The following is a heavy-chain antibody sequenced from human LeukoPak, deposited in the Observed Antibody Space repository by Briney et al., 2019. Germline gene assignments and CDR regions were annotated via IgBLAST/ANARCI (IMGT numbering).Heavy chain of an antibody. Sequence: SETLSLTCAVYGGSFSGYYWSWIRQPPGKGLEWIGEINHSGSTNYNPSLKSRVTISVDTSKNQFSLKLSSVTAADTAVYYCARGRGSSGGWGQGTLVTVSS. CDR3: ARGRGSSGG. V-gene: IGHV4-34*01. CDR1: GGSFSGYY. J-gene: IGHJ4*02. D-gene: IGHD6-6*01. CDR2: INHSGST.